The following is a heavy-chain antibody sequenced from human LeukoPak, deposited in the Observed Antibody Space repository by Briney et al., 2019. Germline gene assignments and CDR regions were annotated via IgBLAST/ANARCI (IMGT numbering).Heavy chain of an antibody. V-gene: IGHV3-23*01. J-gene: IGHJ4*02. CDR2: ISGSGGST. D-gene: IGHD2-2*01. CDR3: AKAIGYCSSTSCPLDSFDY. Sequence: PGGSLRLSWAASGFTFSSYAMSWVRQAPGKGLEWVSAISGSGGSTYYADSVKGRFTISRDNSKNTLYLQMNSLRAEDTAVYYCAKAIGYCSSTSCPLDSFDYWGQGTLVTVSS. CDR1: GFTFSSYA.